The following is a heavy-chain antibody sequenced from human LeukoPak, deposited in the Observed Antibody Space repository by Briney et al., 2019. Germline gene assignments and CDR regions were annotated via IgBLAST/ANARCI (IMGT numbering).Heavy chain of an antibody. V-gene: IGHV3-20*04. D-gene: IGHD3-3*01. CDR1: GFTFDDYG. CDR3: ARGSFWSGSPDFDY. J-gene: IGHJ4*02. Sequence: GGSLRLSCAASGFTFDDYGMSWVRQAPGKGLEWVSGINWNGGSTGYADSVKGRFTITRDDAKNSLYLQMNSLRAEDTALYYCARGSFWSGSPDFDYWGQGTLVTVSS. CDR2: INWNGGST.